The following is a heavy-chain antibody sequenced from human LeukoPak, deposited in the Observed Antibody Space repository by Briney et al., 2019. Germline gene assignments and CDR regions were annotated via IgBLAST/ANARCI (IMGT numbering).Heavy chain of an antibody. D-gene: IGHD6-19*01. CDR3: SKDPPAVAGTYDASYFAH. Sequence: GGPLRLSCAASGFTFSSYAMSWVRQAPGKVLEWVSAISGSGGGTYYADSVKGRFTISRDNSKNTVYLQMNSLRAEDTAVYYCSKDPPAVAGTYDASYFAHWGQGTLVTVSS. V-gene: IGHV3-23*01. J-gene: IGHJ4*02. CDR1: GFTFSSYA. CDR2: ISGSGGGT.